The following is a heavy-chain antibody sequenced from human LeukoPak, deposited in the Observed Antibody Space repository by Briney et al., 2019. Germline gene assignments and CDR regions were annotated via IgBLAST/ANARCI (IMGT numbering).Heavy chain of an antibody. V-gene: IGHV4-39*01. CDR1: GGSISSSSYY. CDR3: ARHAHSSIAANTDY. D-gene: IGHD6-6*01. J-gene: IGHJ4*02. Sequence: KASETLSLTCTVSGGSISSSSYYWGWIRQPPGKGLEWIGSIYYSGSTFYDPSLKSRVTISLDTSKNQFSLRLTSVTAADTAVYYCARHAHSSIAANTDYWGQGTQVTVSS. CDR2: IYYSGST.